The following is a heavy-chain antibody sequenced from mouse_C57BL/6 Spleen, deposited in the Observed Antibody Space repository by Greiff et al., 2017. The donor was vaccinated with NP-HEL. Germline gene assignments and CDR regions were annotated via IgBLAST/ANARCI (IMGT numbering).Heavy chain of an antibody. D-gene: IGHD1-1*01. Sequence: VQLKESGPELVKPGASVKIPCKASGYTFTDYNMDWVKQSHGKSLEWIGDINPNNGGTIYNQKFKGKATLTVDKSSSTAYMELRSLTSEDTAVYYCASPIYYYGSLLWGQGTSVTVSS. V-gene: IGHV1-18*01. CDR2: INPNNGGT. CDR3: ASPIYYYGSLL. CDR1: GYTFTDYN. J-gene: IGHJ4*01.